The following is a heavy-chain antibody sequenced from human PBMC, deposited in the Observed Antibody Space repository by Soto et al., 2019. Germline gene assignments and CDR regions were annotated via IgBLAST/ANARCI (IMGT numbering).Heavy chain of an antibody. Sequence: SETLSLTCTVSGGSISSSSYYWGWIRQPPGKGLEWIGYIYHSGSTYYNPSLKSRVTISVDRSKNQFSLKLSSVTAADTAVYYCARGYNTQNFDYWGQGTLVTVSS. CDR3: ARGYNTQNFDY. CDR1: GGSISSSSYY. CDR2: IYHSGST. J-gene: IGHJ4*02. D-gene: IGHD1-1*01. V-gene: IGHV4-39*07.